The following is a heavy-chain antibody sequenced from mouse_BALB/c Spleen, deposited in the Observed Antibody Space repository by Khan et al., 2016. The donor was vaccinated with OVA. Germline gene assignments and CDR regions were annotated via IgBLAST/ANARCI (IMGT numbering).Heavy chain of an antibody. CDR1: GYTFTDFA. CDR2: ISTYCGDA. Sequence: QVQLKPSGAELVRPGVSVKISCKGSGYTFTDFAMHWVKQSHAKSLEWLGVISTYCGDADYNHKFRDKATMTVDKSSSTAYMELDGLTSEDSAIYYCVKGSGKSRFAYWGQGTLVTVSA. CDR3: VKGSGKSRFAY. J-gene: IGHJ3*01. V-gene: IGHV1S137*01. D-gene: IGHD1-3*01.